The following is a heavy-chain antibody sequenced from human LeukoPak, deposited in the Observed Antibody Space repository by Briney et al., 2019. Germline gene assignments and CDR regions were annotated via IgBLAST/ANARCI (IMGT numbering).Heavy chain of an antibody. V-gene: IGHV1-69*05. D-gene: IGHD2-2*01. J-gene: IGHJ6*03. CDR3: ARGAVVVPAATYYYYYYMDV. Sequence: ASVKVSCKASGGTFSSYAISWVRQAPGQGLEWMGGIIPIFGTANYAQKFQGRVTITTDESTSTAYMELSSLRSEDTAVYYCARGAVVVPAATYYYYYYMDVWGKGTTVTVS. CDR1: GGTFSSYA. CDR2: IIPIFGTA.